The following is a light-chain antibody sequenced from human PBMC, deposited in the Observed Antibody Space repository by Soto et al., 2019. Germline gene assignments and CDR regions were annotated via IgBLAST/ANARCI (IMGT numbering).Light chain of an antibody. CDR2: GAN. CDR1: QPITFY. V-gene: IGKV1-39*01. Sequence: DIQMTQSPSSLSASVGDTVAITCRASQPITFYLNWYQQEPGKPPKLLIYGANTLQGGVPSRFSAGGSGTDFTLTINNLQPEDFATYYRQQTYTLPFTFGQWTKLQIK. J-gene: IGKJ2*01. CDR3: QQTYTLPFT.